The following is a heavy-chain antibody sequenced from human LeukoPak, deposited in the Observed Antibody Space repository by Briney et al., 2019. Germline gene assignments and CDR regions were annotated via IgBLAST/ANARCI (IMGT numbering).Heavy chain of an antibody. CDR3: ARLSYYYDSSGPEYFQH. Sequence: SETLSLTCTVSGGSISSGDYYWSWIRQPPGKGLEWIGYIYYSGSTYYNPSLKSRVTISVDTSKNQFSLKLSSVTAADTAVYYCARLSYYYDSSGPEYFQHWGQGTLVTVSS. V-gene: IGHV4-30-4*08. J-gene: IGHJ1*01. D-gene: IGHD3-22*01. CDR1: GGSISSGDYY. CDR2: IYYSGST.